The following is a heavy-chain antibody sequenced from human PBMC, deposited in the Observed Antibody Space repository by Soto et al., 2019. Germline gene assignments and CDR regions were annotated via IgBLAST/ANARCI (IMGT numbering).Heavy chain of an antibody. V-gene: IGHV3-23*01. CDR3: VMADSSGYYGPGAFDI. CDR2: ISGSGGST. Sequence: GGSLRLSCAASGFTFSSYAMSWVRQAPGKGLEWVSAISGSGGSTYYADSVKGRFTISRDNSKNTLYLQMNSLRAEDTAVYYCVMADSSGYYGPGAFDIWGQGTMVTVSS. CDR1: GFTFSSYA. D-gene: IGHD3-22*01. J-gene: IGHJ3*02.